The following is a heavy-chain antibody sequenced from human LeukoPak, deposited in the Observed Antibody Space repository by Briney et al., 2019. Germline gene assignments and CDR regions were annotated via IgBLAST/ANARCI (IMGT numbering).Heavy chain of an antibody. CDR2: IYYSGST. D-gene: IGHD6-6*01. V-gene: IGHV4-39*01. Sequence: SETLSLTCTVSGGSISSSSYYWGWIRQPPGKGLEWIGSIYYSGSTYYNPSLKSRATISVDTSKNQFSLKLSSVTAADTAVYYCARVASSSAGGVDYWGQGTLVAVSS. CDR1: GGSISSSSYY. CDR3: ARVASSSAGGVDY. J-gene: IGHJ4*02.